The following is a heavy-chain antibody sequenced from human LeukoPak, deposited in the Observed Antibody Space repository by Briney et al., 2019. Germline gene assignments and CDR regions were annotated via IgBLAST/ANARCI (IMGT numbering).Heavy chain of an antibody. CDR1: GGSISSYY. CDR3: ARGELNAGIFAAP. J-gene: IGHJ5*02. CDR2: IYYSGST. D-gene: IGHD1-7*01. Sequence: PSETLSLTCTVSGGSISSYYWSWIRQPPGKGLEWIGYIYYSGSTKYNPSLWRRATISVDMSKNLFSLNLSSVTAADTAVYYCARGELNAGIFAAPWGQGTLVTVSS. V-gene: IGHV4-59*01.